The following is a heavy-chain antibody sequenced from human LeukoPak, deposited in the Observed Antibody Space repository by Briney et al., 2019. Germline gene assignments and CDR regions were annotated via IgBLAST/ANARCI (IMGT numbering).Heavy chain of an antibody. V-gene: IGHV3-53*01. CDR2: IYSAGST. CDR3: ARRAGAYTHPYDY. Sequence: GGSLRLSCAASGFTFSRYSMNWVRQAPGKGLEWVSFIYSAGSTHYSDSVKGRFTISIDNSKNTLYLQMNSLRAEDTAVYYCARRAGAYTHPYDYWGQGTLVTVS. D-gene: IGHD3-16*01. J-gene: IGHJ4*02. CDR1: GFTFSRYS.